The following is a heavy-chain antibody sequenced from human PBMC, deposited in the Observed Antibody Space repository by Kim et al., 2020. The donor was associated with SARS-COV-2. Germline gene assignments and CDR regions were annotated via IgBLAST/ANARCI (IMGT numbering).Heavy chain of an antibody. CDR3: ARECDSSGFDY. J-gene: IGHJ4*02. D-gene: IGHD3-22*01. Sequence: HYNPSLKSRVTISVDTSKNQFSLKLSSVTAADTAVYYCARECDSSGFDYWGQGTLVTVSS. V-gene: IGHV4-39*02.